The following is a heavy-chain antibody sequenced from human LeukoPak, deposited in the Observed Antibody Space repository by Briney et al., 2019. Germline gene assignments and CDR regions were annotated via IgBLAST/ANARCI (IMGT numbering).Heavy chain of an antibody. CDR3: AKARGYGSGYFEY. J-gene: IGHJ4*02. CDR1: GYSISSGYY. V-gene: IGHV4-38-2*02. D-gene: IGHD3-10*01. Sequence: SETLSLTCTVSGYSISSGYYWGWIRQPPGKGLEWIGVVYRTGNAYYNPSLKSRVTISIDTSKNQFSLNLSSVTAADTAVYFCAKARGYGSGYFEYWGQGILVPVSS. CDR2: VYRTGNA.